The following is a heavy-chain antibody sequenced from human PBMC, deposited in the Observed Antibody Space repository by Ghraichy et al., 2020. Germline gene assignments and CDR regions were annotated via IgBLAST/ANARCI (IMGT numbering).Heavy chain of an antibody. CDR3: ARGERQWLVRRAYYYYGMDV. CDR2: IYPGDSDT. Sequence: GESLNISCKGSGYSFTSYWIGWVRQMPGKGLEWMGIIYPGDSDTRYSPSFQGQVTISADKSISTAYLQWSSLKASDTAMYYCARGERQWLVRRAYYYYGMDVWGQGTTVTVSS. V-gene: IGHV5-51*01. J-gene: IGHJ6*02. CDR1: GYSFTSYW. D-gene: IGHD6-19*01.